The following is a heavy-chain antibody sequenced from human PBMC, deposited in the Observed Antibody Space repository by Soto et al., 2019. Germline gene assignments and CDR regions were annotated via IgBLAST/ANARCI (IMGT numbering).Heavy chain of an antibody. J-gene: IGHJ5*02. CDR2: IYYSGNA. V-gene: IGHV4-59*08. CDR1: GGSLSGYY. D-gene: IGHD3-22*01. CDR3: ARWDSGGYYSWFDP. Sequence: QVQLQESGPGLVKPSETLSLTCTVSGGSLSGYYWSWIRQPPGKGLEWIGNIYYSGNANYNPSLKHRVTISVDTSRNQFSLKLSSVTAADTAVYYCARWDSGGYYSWFDPWGQGTLITVSS.